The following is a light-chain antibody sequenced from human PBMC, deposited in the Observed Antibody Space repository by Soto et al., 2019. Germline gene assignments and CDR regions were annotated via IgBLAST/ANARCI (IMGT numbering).Light chain of an antibody. J-gene: IGKJ1*01. Sequence: EIVLTQSPGTLSLSPGERATLSCRASQSVSNNYLAWYQQKPGQAPRLLIYAASGRAIDISDRFSGSGSGTDFALTISRLEPEDFAVYYCQQYGNSPWTFGQGTKVDIK. CDR2: AAS. CDR3: QQYGNSPWT. V-gene: IGKV3-20*01. CDR1: QSVSNNY.